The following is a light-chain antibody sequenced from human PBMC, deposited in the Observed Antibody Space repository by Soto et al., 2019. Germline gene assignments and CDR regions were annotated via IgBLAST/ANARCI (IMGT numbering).Light chain of an antibody. CDR2: GAS. Sequence: IVLTQSPGALSLSPGERATLSCRASQSVSSNLAWYQQKPGQAPRLLIYGASTRATVIPARFSGSGSGTEFTLTISSLQSEDFAVYYCQQYNNWPPGWTFGQGTKVDIK. CDR3: QQYNNWPPGWT. V-gene: IGKV3-15*01. CDR1: QSVSSN. J-gene: IGKJ1*01.